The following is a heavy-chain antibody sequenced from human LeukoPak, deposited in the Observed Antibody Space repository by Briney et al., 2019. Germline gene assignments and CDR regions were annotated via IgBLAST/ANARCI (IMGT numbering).Heavy chain of an antibody. Sequence: KTSETQSLTCAVYGGSFSGYYWSWIRQPPGKGLEWIGEINHSGSTNYNPSLKSRVTISVDTSKNQFSLKLSSVTAADTAVYYCARGGGGPGRFDPWGQGTLVTVSS. V-gene: IGHV4-34*01. CDR1: GGSFSGYY. CDR3: ARGGGGPGRFDP. J-gene: IGHJ5*02. D-gene: IGHD2-15*01. CDR2: INHSGST.